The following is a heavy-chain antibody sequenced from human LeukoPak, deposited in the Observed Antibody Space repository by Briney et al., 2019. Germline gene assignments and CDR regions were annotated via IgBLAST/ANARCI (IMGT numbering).Heavy chain of an antibody. CDR2: ICHDGTYT. Sequence: PGGSLRLSCPASGFTFSDYTMQWLRQAPGKGLEWVAVICHDGTYTSYGDSVRGRFTISRDNSKTTLYLQMNSLRAEDTAVYYCAREGPTTAVGSGAPDIWGLGTMVTVSS. CDR3: AREGPTTAVGSGAPDI. CDR1: GFTFSDYT. J-gene: IGHJ3*02. D-gene: IGHD6-13*01. V-gene: IGHV3-33*01.